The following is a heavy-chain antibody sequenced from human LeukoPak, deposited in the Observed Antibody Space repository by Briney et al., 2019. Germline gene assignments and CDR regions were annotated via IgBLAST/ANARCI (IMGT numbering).Heavy chain of an antibody. CDR3: AKDSSLMGYGDYDDYFDY. V-gene: IGHV3-23*01. CDR1: GFTFSSYA. Sequence: GGSLGLSCAASGFTFSSYAMSWVRQAPGKGLEWVSAISGSGGSTYYADSVKGRFTISRDNSKNTLYLQMNSLRAEDTAVYYCAKDSSLMGYGDYDDYFDYWGQGTLVTVSS. CDR2: ISGSGGST. D-gene: IGHD4-17*01. J-gene: IGHJ4*02.